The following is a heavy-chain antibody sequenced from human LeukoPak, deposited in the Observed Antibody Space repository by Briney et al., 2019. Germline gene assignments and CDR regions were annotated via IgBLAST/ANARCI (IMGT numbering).Heavy chain of an antibody. Sequence: GGSLRLSCAASGFAFRSYGMHWVRQAPGKGLEWVAFIRYDGSNKYYADSVKGRFTISRDNSKNTLYLQMNSLRAEDTAVYYCAKDPSRYMATMQHTIFDYWGQGTLVTVSS. V-gene: IGHV3-30*02. J-gene: IGHJ4*02. CDR2: IRYDGSNK. CDR1: GFAFRSYG. D-gene: IGHD5-24*01. CDR3: AKDPSRYMATMQHTIFDY.